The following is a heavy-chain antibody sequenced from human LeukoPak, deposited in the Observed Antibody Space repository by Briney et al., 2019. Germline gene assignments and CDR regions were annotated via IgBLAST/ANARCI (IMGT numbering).Heavy chain of an antibody. CDR2: IRSKANSYAT. D-gene: IGHD6-19*01. CDR3: TSLGGSGWPSGMDV. V-gene: IGHV3-73*01. Sequence: GGSLRLSCAASGFTFSGSAMHWVRQPSGKGLEWVGRIRSKANSYATAYAASVKGRFTISRDDSKNTAYLQMNSLKTEDTAVYYCTSLGGSGWPSGMDVWGQGTTVTVSS. J-gene: IGHJ6*02. CDR1: GFTFSGSA.